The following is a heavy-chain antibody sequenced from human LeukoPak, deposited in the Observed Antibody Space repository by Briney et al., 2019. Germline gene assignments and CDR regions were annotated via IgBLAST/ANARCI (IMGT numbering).Heavy chain of an antibody. Sequence: SETLSLTCAVYGGSFSGYYWSWIRQPPGKGLEWIGEINHSGSTNYNPSLKSRVTISVDTSKYQFSLKLSSVTAADTAVYYCARVGLGAQNRLVDPWGQGTLVTVSS. D-gene: IGHD3-16*01. CDR3: ARVGLGAQNRLVDP. CDR1: GGSFSGYY. J-gene: IGHJ5*02. CDR2: INHSGST. V-gene: IGHV4-34*01.